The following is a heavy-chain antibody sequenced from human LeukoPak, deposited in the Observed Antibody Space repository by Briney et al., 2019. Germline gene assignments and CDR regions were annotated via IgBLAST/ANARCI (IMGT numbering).Heavy chain of an antibody. V-gene: IGHV3-11*03. J-gene: IGHJ4*02. CDR2: ISSSGTYT. D-gene: IGHD3-9*01. Sequence: PGGSLRLSCEASGFTFSRYDMSWVRQAPGKGLEWVSYISSSGTYTNYADSVKGRFTISRDNAKNSLYLQMNSLRADDTAVYYCARTVREVLTDSYQYYFDYWGQGTLVTVSS. CDR3: ARTVREVLTDSYQYYFDY. CDR1: GFTFSRYD.